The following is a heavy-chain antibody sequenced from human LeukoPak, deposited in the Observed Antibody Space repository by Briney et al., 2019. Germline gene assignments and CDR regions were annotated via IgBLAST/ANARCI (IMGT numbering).Heavy chain of an antibody. CDR2: ISGSGGST. CDR1: GFTLSSYA. CDR3: AKDPAGAGYFDY. J-gene: IGHJ4*02. Sequence: PGGSLRLSCAASGFTLSSYAMSWVRQAPGKGLEWVSAISGSGGSTYYADSVKGRFTISRDNSKNTLYLQMNSLRAEDTAVYYCAKDPAGAGYFDYWGQGTLVTVSS. V-gene: IGHV3-23*01.